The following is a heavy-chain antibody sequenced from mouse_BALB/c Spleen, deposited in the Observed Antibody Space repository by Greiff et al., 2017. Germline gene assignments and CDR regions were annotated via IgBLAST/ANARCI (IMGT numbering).Heavy chain of an antibody. Sequence: EVKLMESGGGLVKPGGSLKLSCAASGFTFSSYAMSWVRQTPEKRLEWVASISSGGSTYYPDSVKGRFTISRDNARNILYLQMSSLRSEDTAMYYCAREGTTGVGLDYWGQGTTLTVSS. D-gene: IGHD2-13*01. CDR1: GFTFSSYA. CDR3: AREGTTGVGLDY. CDR2: ISSGGST. J-gene: IGHJ2*01. V-gene: IGHV5-6-5*01.